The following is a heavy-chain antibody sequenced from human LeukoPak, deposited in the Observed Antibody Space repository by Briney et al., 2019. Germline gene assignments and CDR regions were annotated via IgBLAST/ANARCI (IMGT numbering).Heavy chain of an antibody. CDR1: GYSFTSHW. J-gene: IGHJ4*02. Sequence: GESLKISCKGSGYSFTSHWIGWVRQMPGKGLEWMGIIYPGDSDTRYSPSFQGQVTISADRSISTAYLQWSSLKASDTAVYYCARIPGYSSSWYCPGHWGQGTLVTVSS. CDR2: IYPGDSDT. V-gene: IGHV5-51*01. D-gene: IGHD6-13*01. CDR3: ARIPGYSSSWYCPGH.